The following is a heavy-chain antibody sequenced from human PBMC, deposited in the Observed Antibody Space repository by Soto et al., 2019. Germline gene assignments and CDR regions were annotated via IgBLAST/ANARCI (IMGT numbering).Heavy chain of an antibody. J-gene: IGHJ4*02. CDR3: AKRRYSGSYFGY. CDR1: GFTFSSYA. V-gene: IGHV3-23*01. Sequence: EVQLLESGGGLVQPGGSLRLSCAASGFTFSSYAMSWVRQAPGKALEWVSAISGSGGSTYYADSVKGRFTISRDNSKNTLYLQMNSLRAEDTAVYYCAKRRYSGSYFGYWGQGTLVTVSS. D-gene: IGHD1-26*01. CDR2: ISGSGGST.